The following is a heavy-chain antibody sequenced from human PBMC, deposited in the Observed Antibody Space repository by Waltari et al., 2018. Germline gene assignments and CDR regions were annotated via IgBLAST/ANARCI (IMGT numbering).Heavy chain of an antibody. Sequence: EVQLVESGGGLVQPGGSLRLSCAASGVTFSSYWMSWVRQAPGKGLEWVANIKQDGSEKYYVDSVKGRFTISRDNAKNSLYLQMNSLRAEDTAVYYCARDISSGWSDAFDIWGQGTMVTVSS. CDR1: GVTFSSYW. D-gene: IGHD6-19*01. V-gene: IGHV3-7*03. J-gene: IGHJ3*02. CDR3: ARDISSGWSDAFDI. CDR2: IKQDGSEK.